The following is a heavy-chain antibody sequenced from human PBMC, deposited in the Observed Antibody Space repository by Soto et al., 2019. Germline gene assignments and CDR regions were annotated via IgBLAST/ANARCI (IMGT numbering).Heavy chain of an antibody. Sequence: GALVKVSCKASGYTFTSYAMHWVRQAPGQRLEWMGWMNPSSGNTGYAQTFQGRVTMTRNTAISTAFMELSSLRSEDTAVYYCAKVSRSGSAIDFDYWGQGTLVTVSS. J-gene: IGHJ4*02. CDR2: MNPSSGNT. CDR1: GYTFTSYA. V-gene: IGHV1-8*02. D-gene: IGHD3-22*01. CDR3: AKVSRSGSAIDFDY.